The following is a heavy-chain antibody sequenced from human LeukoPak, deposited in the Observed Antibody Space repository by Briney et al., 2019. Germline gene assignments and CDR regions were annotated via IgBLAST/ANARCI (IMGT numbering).Heavy chain of an antibody. CDR1: GFIVNNNY. CDR2: FYSGGST. J-gene: IGHJ4*02. D-gene: IGHD6-13*01. V-gene: IGHV3-53*01. Sequence: GGSLRLSCVVSGFIVNNNYINWVRQAPGKGLEWVSVFYSGGSTYYADSVKGRFTISRDNSKNTVFLQMNSLRAEDTAVYYCARDGRVAAAGYDDWGQGTLVTVSS. CDR3: ARDGRVAAAGYDD.